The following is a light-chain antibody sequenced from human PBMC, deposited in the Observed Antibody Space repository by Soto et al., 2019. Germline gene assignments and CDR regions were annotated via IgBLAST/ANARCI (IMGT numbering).Light chain of an antibody. CDR2: GAS. CDR3: HQYGSSTFT. J-gene: IGKJ4*01. V-gene: IGKV3-20*01. Sequence: EIVLTQSPGTLSLSPGDRATLSCRASQSVSANYLAWYQQKPGQAPRLLIYGASSRATGIPDRFSGSGSGTDFTLTISRLEPEDFAVYFCHQYGSSTFTFGGGTQVEIK. CDR1: QSVSANY.